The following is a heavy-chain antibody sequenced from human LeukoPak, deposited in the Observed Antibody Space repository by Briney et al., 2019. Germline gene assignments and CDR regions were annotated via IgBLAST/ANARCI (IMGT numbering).Heavy chain of an antibody. CDR1: GFTFSTYA. V-gene: IGHV3-30*04. Sequence: QPGGSLRLSCVASGFTFSTYAMHWVRQAPGKGLEWVTVIAYDGTIRYYADSVKGRFTISRDDSQNTLYLQMNSLRAEDTAVYYCARDLIVGAPDYFDFWGQGTLVTVSS. CDR2: IAYDGTIR. J-gene: IGHJ4*02. CDR3: ARDLIVGAPDYFDF. D-gene: IGHD1-26*01.